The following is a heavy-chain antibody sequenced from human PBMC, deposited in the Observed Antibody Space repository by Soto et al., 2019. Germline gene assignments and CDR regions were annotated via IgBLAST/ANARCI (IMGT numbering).Heavy chain of an antibody. D-gene: IGHD2-21*01. CDR3: ARDQGFRVVINSNWFDP. CDR1: YSFRRYG. CDR2: ISAYNGNT. V-gene: IGHV1-18*01. Sequence: YSFRRYGIMWVRQAPGQGLEWMGWISAYNGNTNSAEKLRGRLTMTTDASTTTAYMELRSLRSDDTAIYYCARDQGFRVVINSNWFDPWGQGTLLTVSS. J-gene: IGHJ5*02.